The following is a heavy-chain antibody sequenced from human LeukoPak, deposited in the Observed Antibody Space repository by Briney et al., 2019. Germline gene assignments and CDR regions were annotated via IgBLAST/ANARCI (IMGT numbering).Heavy chain of an antibody. CDR1: GFTFSSSW. D-gene: IGHD3-10*01. J-gene: IGHJ4*02. CDR2: IKQDGSEK. CDR3: ARGRGLTLSYHYFDY. V-gene: IGHV3-7*02. Sequence: PGGSLRLSCVVSGFTFSSSWMSWVRQAPGKGLEWVANIKQDGSEKYYVDSVKGRFTISRDNAKNSLYLQVNSLRDEDTAVYYCARGRGLTLSYHYFDYWGQGTLVTVSS.